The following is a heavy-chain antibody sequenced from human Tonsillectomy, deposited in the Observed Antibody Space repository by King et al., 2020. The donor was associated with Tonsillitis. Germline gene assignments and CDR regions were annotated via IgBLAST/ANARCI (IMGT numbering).Heavy chain of an antibody. CDR1: GGTFSSYA. CDR2: IIPIFGTA. D-gene: IGHD6-6*01. CDR3: ARAKEHDGIAPLGY. Sequence: VQLVQSGAEVKKPGSSVKVSCKASGGTFSSYAISWVRQAPGQGLEWMGGIIPIFGTANYAQKFQGRVTITADESTSTAYMELSSLRSEETAVYYCARAKEHDGIAPLGYWGQGTLVTVSS. V-gene: IGHV1-69*01. J-gene: IGHJ4*02.